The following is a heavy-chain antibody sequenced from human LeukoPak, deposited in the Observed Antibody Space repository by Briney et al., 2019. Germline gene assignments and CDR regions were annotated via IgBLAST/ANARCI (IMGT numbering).Heavy chain of an antibody. V-gene: IGHV4-59*01. CDR3: ARAYDSSGYYPNWFDP. Sequence: SETLSLTCTVSGGSISSYYWSWIRQPPGKGLEWIGNIYYSGSTNYNPSLKSRVTISVDTSKNQFSLKLSSVTAADTAVYYCARAYDSSGYYPNWFDPWGQGTLVTVSS. J-gene: IGHJ5*02. D-gene: IGHD3-22*01. CDR2: IYYSGST. CDR1: GGSISSYY.